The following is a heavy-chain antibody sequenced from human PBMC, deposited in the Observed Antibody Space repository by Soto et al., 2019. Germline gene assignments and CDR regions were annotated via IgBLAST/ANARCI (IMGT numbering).Heavy chain of an antibody. CDR1: GFTFSSYG. CDR2: ISYDGSNK. Sequence: QVQLVESGGGVVQPGRSLRLSCAASGFTFSSYGMHWVRQAPGKGLEWVAVISYDGSNKYYADSVKGRFTISRDNSKNTLYLQSNSLRAEDTAVYYCAKALWEPVVVVAEAGTGSNYLDYWGQGTLVTVSS. J-gene: IGHJ4*02. D-gene: IGHD2-15*01. CDR3: AKALWEPVVVVAEAGTGSNYLDY. V-gene: IGHV3-30*18.